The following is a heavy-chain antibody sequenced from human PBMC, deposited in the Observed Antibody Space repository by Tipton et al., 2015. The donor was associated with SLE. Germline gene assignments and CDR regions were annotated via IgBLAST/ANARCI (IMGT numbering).Heavy chain of an antibody. J-gene: IGHJ4*02. CDR2: VYYSGST. CDR1: GASISSSSYY. V-gene: IGHV4-39*07. CDR3: ARGGVGGYDYFDY. Sequence: TLSLTCTVSGASISSSSYYWVWFRQPPGKGLEWTGSVYYSGSTSYNPSLKSRVTISIDTSKRQFSLQLSSVTAADTAVYFCARGGVGGYDYFDYWGQGTLVTVSS. D-gene: IGHD5-12*01.